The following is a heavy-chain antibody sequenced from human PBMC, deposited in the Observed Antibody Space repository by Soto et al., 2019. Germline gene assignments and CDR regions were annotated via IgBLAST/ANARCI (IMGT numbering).Heavy chain of an antibody. CDR3: ARGGCSSTSCFFLLGYYYYYMDV. V-gene: IGHV4-34*01. CDR2: INHSGST. Sequence: PSETLSLTCAVYGGSFSGYYWSWIRQPPGKGLEWIGEINHSGSTNYNPSLKSRVTISVDTSKNQFSLKLSSVTAADTAVYYCARGGCSSTSCFFLLGYYYYYMDVWGKGTTVTVSS. J-gene: IGHJ6*03. D-gene: IGHD2-2*01. CDR1: GGSFSGYY.